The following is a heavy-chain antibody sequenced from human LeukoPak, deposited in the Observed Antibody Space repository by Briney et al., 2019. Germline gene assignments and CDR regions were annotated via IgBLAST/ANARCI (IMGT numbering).Heavy chain of an antibody. CDR3: ASQTTVKYYFDY. D-gene: IGHD4-17*01. CDR2: IYSGGST. J-gene: IGHJ4*02. V-gene: IGHV3-53*01. CDR1: GFTVSSYY. Sequence: GGSLRLSCAASGFTVSSYYMSWVRQAPGKGLEWVPVIYSGGSTYYADSVKGRFTISRDNSKNTLYLQMNSLRAEDTAVYYCASQTTVKYYFDYWGQGTLVTVSS.